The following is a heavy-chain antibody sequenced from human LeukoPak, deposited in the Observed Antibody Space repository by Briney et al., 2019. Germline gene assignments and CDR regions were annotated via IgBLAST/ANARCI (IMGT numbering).Heavy chain of an antibody. Sequence: GRSLRLSCAASGFTFDDYAIHWVRQAPGKGLEWVSGISWNSGSIGYADSVKGRFTISRDNAKNSLYLQMNSLRAEDMALYYCAKGADQLLQSAFDYWGQGTLVTVSS. V-gene: IGHV3-9*03. CDR1: GFTFDDYA. D-gene: IGHD2-2*01. J-gene: IGHJ4*02. CDR3: AKGADQLLQSAFDY. CDR2: ISWNSGSI.